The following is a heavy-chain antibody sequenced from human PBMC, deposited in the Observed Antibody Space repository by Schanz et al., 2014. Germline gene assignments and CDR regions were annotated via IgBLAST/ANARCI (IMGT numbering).Heavy chain of an antibody. Sequence: EVQLLESGGGLVQPGGSLRLSCAASGFTFSAYAMTWVRQIPGKGLEWVSAISASGGTTYYADSVKGRFTISRDNSRDTVYPQKNSLRADETAMYYCARWVLIRGVILDSWGQGTLVTVSS. CDR2: ISASGGTT. CDR3: ARWVLIRGVILDS. CDR1: GFTFSAYA. J-gene: IGHJ4*02. V-gene: IGHV3-23*01. D-gene: IGHD3-10*01.